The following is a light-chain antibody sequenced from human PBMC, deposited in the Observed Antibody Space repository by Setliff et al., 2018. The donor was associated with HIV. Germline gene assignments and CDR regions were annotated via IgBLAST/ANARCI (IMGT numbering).Light chain of an antibody. CDR3: SSYTSSSPDV. V-gene: IGLV2-14*01. Sequence: QSVLTQPASVSGSPGQSITISCTGTSSDIGGYNFVSWYQHHPGKAPKLMIYEVTNRPSGVSNRFSGSKSGNTASLTISGLQADDEADYYCSSYTSSSPDVFGTGTKVTVL. CDR2: EVT. CDR1: SSDIGGYNF. J-gene: IGLJ1*01.